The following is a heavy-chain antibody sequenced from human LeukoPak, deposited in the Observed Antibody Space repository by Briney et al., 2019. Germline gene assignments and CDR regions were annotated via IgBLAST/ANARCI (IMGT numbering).Heavy chain of an antibody. Sequence: ASVKVSCKASGYTFTGYYMHWVRQAPGQGLEWMGWINPNSGGTNYAQKFQGRVTITRDTSISTAYMELSRLRSDDTAVYYCARDGCSSTSCPDVWGQGTTVTVSS. J-gene: IGHJ6*02. CDR2: INPNSGGT. D-gene: IGHD2-2*01. V-gene: IGHV1-2*02. CDR3: ARDGCSSTSCPDV. CDR1: GYTFTGYY.